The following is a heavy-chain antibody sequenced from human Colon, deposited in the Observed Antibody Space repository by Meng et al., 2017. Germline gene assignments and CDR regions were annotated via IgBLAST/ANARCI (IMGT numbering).Heavy chain of an antibody. J-gene: IGHJ4*02. CDR1: GFSLTTSGVS. CDR2: IYWDDDK. Sequence: QITLTESGPALVKTTQTVKLNCTFSGFSLTTSGVSVAWIRQSPGEALDWLSLIYWDDDKRYSPSLKNRLAITKDTSKNQVVLTMTNMDPMDTGTYYCAHSPQGYFEYWGPGTLVTVSS. CDR3: AHSPQGYFEY. V-gene: IGHV2-5*02.